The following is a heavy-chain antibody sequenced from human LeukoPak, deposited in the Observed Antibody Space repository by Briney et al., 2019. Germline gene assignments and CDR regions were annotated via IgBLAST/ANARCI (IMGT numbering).Heavy chain of an antibody. D-gene: IGHD3-3*01. Sequence: ASVKVSCKASGYTFTGYYLHWVRQAPGQGLEWMGWISAYNGNTNYAQKLQGRVTMTTDTSTSTAYMELRSLRSDDTAVYYCARDPTYYDFWSGYYTGLYLDYWGQGTLVTVSS. CDR3: ARDPTYYDFWSGYYTGLYLDY. V-gene: IGHV1-18*04. CDR1: GYTFTGYY. CDR2: ISAYNGNT. J-gene: IGHJ4*02.